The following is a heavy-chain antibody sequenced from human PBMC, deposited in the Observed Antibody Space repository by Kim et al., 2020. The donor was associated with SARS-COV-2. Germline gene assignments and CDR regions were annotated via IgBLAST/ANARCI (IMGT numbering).Heavy chain of an antibody. J-gene: IGHJ4*02. Sequence: GGSLRLSCAASGFTFSSYSMNWVRQAPGKGLEWVSSISSSSSYIYYADSVKGRFTISRDNAKNSLYLQMNSLRAEDTAVYYCARTEVDSSGYYPFDYWGQGTLVTVSS. V-gene: IGHV3-21*01. CDR2: ISSSSSYI. D-gene: IGHD3-22*01. CDR3: ARTEVDSSGYYPFDY. CDR1: GFTFSSYS.